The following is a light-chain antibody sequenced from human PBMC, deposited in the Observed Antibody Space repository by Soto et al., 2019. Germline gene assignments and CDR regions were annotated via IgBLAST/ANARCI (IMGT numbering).Light chain of an antibody. CDR2: AAS. V-gene: IGKV1-39*01. CDR1: QRIGTS. CDR3: QQSFSTLYS. Sequence: DIQMTQSPSSLSASVGDRVSITCRASQRIGTSLNWYQQKQGKAPKLLIFAASTLQSGVPSRFSGSGSGTDFILTISSLQPVDFATYYCQQSFSTLYSFGQGTKLEVK. J-gene: IGKJ2*01.